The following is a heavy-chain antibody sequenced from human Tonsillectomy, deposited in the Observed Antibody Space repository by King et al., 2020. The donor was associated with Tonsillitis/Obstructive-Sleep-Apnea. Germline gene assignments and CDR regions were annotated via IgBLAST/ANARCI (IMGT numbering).Heavy chain of an antibody. CDR3: ARDMVLEAGGDAFDI. J-gene: IGHJ3*02. CDR2: IYHSGST. Sequence: QLQESGPGLVKPSETLSLTCSVSGGSISSYYWSWIRQPPGKGLEWIGYIYHSGSTHYNTSHKSRVTISVDRSNNHFSLKLSSVTAADTAVYYCARDMVLEAGGDAFDIWGQGTMVIVSS. D-gene: IGHD2-8*01. V-gene: IGHV4-59*01. CDR1: GGSISSYY.